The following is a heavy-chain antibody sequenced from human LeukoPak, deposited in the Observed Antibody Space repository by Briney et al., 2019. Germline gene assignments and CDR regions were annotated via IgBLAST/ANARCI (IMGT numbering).Heavy chain of an antibody. J-gene: IGHJ4*02. CDR3: AKTGSSRFDY. Sequence: PGGSLRLSCAASGFTFSNYEMSWVRQAPGKGLEWVSYISSSGTTTYYTDSVKGRFTISRDNAKNSLSLQMNNLRAEDTAVYYCAKTGSSRFDYWGQGTLVTVSS. D-gene: IGHD1-26*01. V-gene: IGHV3-48*03. CDR1: GFTFSNYE. CDR2: ISSSGTTT.